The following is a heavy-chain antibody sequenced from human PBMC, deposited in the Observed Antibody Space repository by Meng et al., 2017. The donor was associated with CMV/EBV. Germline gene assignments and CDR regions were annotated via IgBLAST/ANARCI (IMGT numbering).Heavy chain of an antibody. CDR3: ARDRYYDFWSGYHQGDAFDV. J-gene: IGHJ3*01. V-gene: IGHV3-48*03. Sequence: GESLKISCAASGFTFSNYEMNWVRQAPGKGLEWVSYISSSGDAIYYADSVKGRFTISRDNAKNSLYLQMNSLRAEDTAVYYCARDRYYDFWSGYHQGDAFDVWGQGTLVTVSS. CDR1: GFTFSNYE. CDR2: ISSSGDAI. D-gene: IGHD3-3*01.